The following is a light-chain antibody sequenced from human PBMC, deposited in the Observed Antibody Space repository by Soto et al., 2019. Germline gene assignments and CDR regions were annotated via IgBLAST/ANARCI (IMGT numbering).Light chain of an antibody. CDR3: QQSYSTPRT. CDR2: AAS. V-gene: IGKV1-39*01. CDR1: QSIDNY. J-gene: IGKJ3*01. Sequence: DIQMTQSPSSLSASIGDRANITCRASQSIDNYVNWYQQKPGKAPKVLIYAASSLQSGVPSRSSGTGSGTDFTLTISSLQPEDFATYYCQQSYSTPRTFGPGTKVDLK.